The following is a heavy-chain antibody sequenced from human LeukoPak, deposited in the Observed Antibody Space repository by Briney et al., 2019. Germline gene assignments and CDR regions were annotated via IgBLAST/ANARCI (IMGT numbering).Heavy chain of an antibody. D-gene: IGHD6-13*01. CDR1: GFTFSRSA. V-gene: IGHV3-23*01. J-gene: IGHJ4*02. Sequence: GGSLRLSCAASGFTFSRSAMTWVRQTPGKGLDWVSSISSSGNTYYADSVKGRFTISRDNSKNMLYLQMNSLRAEDTAVYYCVKGRISEDGLDLWGQGTLVTVSS. CDR2: ISSSGNT. CDR3: VKGRISEDGLDL.